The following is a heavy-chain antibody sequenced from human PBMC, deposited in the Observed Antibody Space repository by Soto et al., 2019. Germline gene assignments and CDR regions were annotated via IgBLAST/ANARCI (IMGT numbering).Heavy chain of an antibody. CDR2: ISHDGSNK. D-gene: IGHD3-10*01. J-gene: IGHJ4*02. Sequence: QVQLVESGGGVVQPGRSLRLSCAASGFTFSSYGMHWVRQAPGKGLEWMAVISHDGSNKYYGDSVKGRLTISRNNSTTTVYLQIDRLRAEDTAVYYCAKAYITMVRVDYFDTWGQGILVTVSS. CDR3: AKAYITMVRVDYFDT. CDR1: GFTFSSYG. V-gene: IGHV3-30*18.